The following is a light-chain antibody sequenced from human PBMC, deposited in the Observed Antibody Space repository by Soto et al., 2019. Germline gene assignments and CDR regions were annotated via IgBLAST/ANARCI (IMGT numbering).Light chain of an antibody. CDR2: DAS. CDR1: QSVSSY. J-gene: IGKJ2*01. CDR3: QQPYT. Sequence: EIVLTQSPATLSLSPGERATLSCRASQSVSSYLAWYQQKPGQAPRLLIYDASNRATGIPARFSGSGSGTDFPLTMSSLEPEDLAVYYCQQPYTFGQGTKLEIK. V-gene: IGKV3-11*01.